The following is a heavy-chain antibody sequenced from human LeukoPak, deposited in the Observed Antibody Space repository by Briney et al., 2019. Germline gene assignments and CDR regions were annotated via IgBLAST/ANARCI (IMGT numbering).Heavy chain of an antibody. J-gene: IGHJ5*02. Sequence: SKTLSLTCTVSGGSISSGGYYWSWIRQHPGKGLEWIGYIYYSGSTYYNPSLKSRVTISVDTSKNQFSLKLSSVTAADTAVYYCARDSGSYSPWFDPWGQGTLVTVSS. CDR1: GGSISSGGYY. CDR2: IYYSGST. D-gene: IGHD1-26*01. V-gene: IGHV4-31*03. CDR3: ARDSGSYSPWFDP.